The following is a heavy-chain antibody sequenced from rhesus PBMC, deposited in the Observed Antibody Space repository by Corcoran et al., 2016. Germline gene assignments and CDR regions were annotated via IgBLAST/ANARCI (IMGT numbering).Heavy chain of an antibody. CDR1: GGSISDSYY. Sequence: QVQLQESGPGLVKPSETLSLTCAVSGGSISDSYYWNWIRQPPGKGLEWSGNIYGNTASTYHHPSLKGRVTISKDTSKHQFFLKLSSVTAADTAVYYWAGSIVGTTWDYWGQGVLVIVSS. V-gene: IGHV4S9*01. CDR3: AGSIVGTTWDY. CDR2: IYGNTAST. D-gene: IGHD1-44*01. J-gene: IGHJ4*01.